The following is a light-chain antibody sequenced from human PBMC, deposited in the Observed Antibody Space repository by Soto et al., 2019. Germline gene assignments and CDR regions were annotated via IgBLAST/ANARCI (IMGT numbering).Light chain of an antibody. V-gene: IGKV1-39*01. CDR3: QQSYSTLLT. CDR2: AAS. CDR1: QSISRY. Sequence: DLQMTQSPSSLSASVGDRVTITCRASQSISRYLNWYQQKPGKAPKLLIYAASTLKSGVPSRLSASGSGTDFTLTISSLQPEDFAAYYCQQSYSTLLTFGGGTKVEIK. J-gene: IGKJ4*01.